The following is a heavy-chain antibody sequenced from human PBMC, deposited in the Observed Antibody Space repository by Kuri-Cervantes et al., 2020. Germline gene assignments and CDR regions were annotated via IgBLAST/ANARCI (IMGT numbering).Heavy chain of an antibody. CDR1: GGSFSGYY. CDR2: INHSGST. CDR3: VNSSGYY. D-gene: IGHD3-22*01. J-gene: IGHJ4*02. V-gene: IGHV4-34*01. Sequence: GSLRLSCAVYGGSFSGYYWSWIRQPPGKGLEWIGEINHSGSTNYNPSLKSRVTISVDTSKNQLSLRLSSVTAADTAVYYCVNSSGYYWGQGTLVTVSS.